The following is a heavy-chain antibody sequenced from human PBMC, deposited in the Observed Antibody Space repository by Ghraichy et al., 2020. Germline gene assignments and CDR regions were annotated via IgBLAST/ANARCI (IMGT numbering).Heavy chain of an antibody. J-gene: IGHJ6*02. Sequence: GESLNISCVASGFALSTYSMDWVRQAPGKGLEWVSSISSGGALIYYADSMRGRFTISRDNAKNSLYLQMNTLRAEDTAVYYCARELPSPHYGMGVWGQGTTVTVSS. CDR2: ISSGGALI. CDR1: GFALSTYS. V-gene: IGHV3-21*01. D-gene: IGHD3-10*01. CDR3: ARELPSPHYGMGV.